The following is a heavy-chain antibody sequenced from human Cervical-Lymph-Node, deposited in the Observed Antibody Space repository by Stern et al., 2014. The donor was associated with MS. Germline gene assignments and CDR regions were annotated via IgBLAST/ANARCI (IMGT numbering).Heavy chain of an antibody. D-gene: IGHD2-15*01. Sequence: HLLPSGAELYESVSSLETSAEASGYTFTSEAIRWVGQVPGQGLSLMGWSSAYNGNTNYAQKLQGRVTMTTDTSTSTAYMELRSLRSDDTAVYYCARGLLGSENAFDIWGQGTMVTVSS. J-gene: IGHJ3*02. V-gene: IGHV1-18*01. CDR2: SSAYNGNT. CDR3: ARGLLGSENAFDI. CDR1: GYTFTSEA.